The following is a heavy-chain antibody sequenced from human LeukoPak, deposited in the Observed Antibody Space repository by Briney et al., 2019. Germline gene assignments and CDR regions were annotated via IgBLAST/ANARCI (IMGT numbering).Heavy chain of an antibody. Sequence: SQTLSLTCAISGDSVSSNSAAWNWIRQSPSRGLGWLGRTYYRSTWYNDYAVSVKSRITINPDTSKNQFSLQPNSVTPEDTAVYYCAREGIVVVPAATKKYYYYGMDVWGQGTTVTVSS. D-gene: IGHD2-2*01. CDR2: TYYRSTWYN. CDR3: AREGIVVVPAATKKYYYYGMDV. V-gene: IGHV6-1*01. CDR1: GDSVSSNSAA. J-gene: IGHJ6*02.